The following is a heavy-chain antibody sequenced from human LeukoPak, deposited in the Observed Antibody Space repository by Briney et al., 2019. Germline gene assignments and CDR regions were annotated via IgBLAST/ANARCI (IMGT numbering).Heavy chain of an antibody. J-gene: IGHJ6*02. CDR2: ISSSGSTI. CDR1: EFTFSDYY. V-gene: IGHV3-11*01. Sequence: GGSLRLSCAASEFTFSDYYMSWIRQAPGKGLEWVSYISSSGSTIYYADSVKGRFTISRDNAKNSLYLQMNSLRAEDTAVYYCARVALGRRWLQTSYYYGMDVWGQGTTVTVSS. CDR3: ARVALGRRWLQTSYYYGMDV. D-gene: IGHD5-24*01.